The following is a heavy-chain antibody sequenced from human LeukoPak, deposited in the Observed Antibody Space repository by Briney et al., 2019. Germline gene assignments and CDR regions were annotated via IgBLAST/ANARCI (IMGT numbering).Heavy chain of an antibody. J-gene: IGHJ4*02. CDR3: ARRGIVATAFDY. V-gene: IGHV1-8*02. CDR2: MNPNSGNT. D-gene: IGHD5-12*01. CDR1: GYTFTGYY. Sequence: PWASVKVSCKASGYTFTGYYMHWVRQAPGQGLEWMGWMNPNSGNTGYAQKFQGRVTMTRNTSISTAYMELSSLRSEDTAVYYCARRGIVATAFDYWGQGTLVTVSS.